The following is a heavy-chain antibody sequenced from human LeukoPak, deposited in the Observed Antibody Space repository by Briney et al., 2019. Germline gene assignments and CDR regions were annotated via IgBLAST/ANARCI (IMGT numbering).Heavy chain of an antibody. V-gene: IGHV3-7*01. CDR2: IKQDGSEK. CDR1: GFTFSSYW. J-gene: IGHJ6*03. Sequence: GGSLRLSCAASGFTFSSYWMSWVRQAPGKGLQWVANIKQDGSEKNYVDSVKGRFSISRDNAKNSLYLQMNSLTAEDTAVYYCARNPPGIVGAPTHYCYYMDVWGRGTTVTISS. CDR3: ARNPPGIVGAPTHYCYYMDV. D-gene: IGHD1-26*01.